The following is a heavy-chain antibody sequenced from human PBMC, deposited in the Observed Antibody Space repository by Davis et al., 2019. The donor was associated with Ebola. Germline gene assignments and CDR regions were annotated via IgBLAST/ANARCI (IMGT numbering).Heavy chain of an antibody. CDR1: GYTFTSYY. CDR2: INPSGGST. J-gene: IGHJ6*02. CDR3: ARGVSKGDYVLYYYGMDV. D-gene: IGHD4-17*01. V-gene: IGHV1-46*01. Sequence: AASVKVSCKASGYTFTSYYMHWVRQAPGQGLEWMGIINPSGGSTSYAQKFQGRVTMTRDTSMSTVYMELSSLRSEDTAVYYCARGVSKGDYVLYYYGMDVWGQGTTVTVSS.